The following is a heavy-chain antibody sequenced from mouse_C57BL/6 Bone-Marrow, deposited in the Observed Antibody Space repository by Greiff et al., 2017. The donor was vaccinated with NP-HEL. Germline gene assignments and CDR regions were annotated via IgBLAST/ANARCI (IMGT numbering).Heavy chain of an antibody. CDR2: IDPENGDT. Sequence: EVKVVESGAELVRPGASVKLSCTASGFNIKDDYMHWVKQRPEQGLEWIGWIDPENGDTEYASKFQGKATITADTSSNTAYLQLSSLTSEDTAVYYCTTVVATSLDYWGQGTTLTVSS. CDR1: GFNIKDDY. J-gene: IGHJ2*01. CDR3: TTVVATSLDY. V-gene: IGHV14-4*01. D-gene: IGHD1-1*01.